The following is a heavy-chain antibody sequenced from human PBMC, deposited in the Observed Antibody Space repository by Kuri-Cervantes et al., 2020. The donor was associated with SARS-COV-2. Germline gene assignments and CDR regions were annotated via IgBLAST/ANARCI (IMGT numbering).Heavy chain of an antibody. CDR2: IIPIFGTA. Sequence: SVKVSCKASGGTFSSYAISWVRQAPGQGLEWMGGIIPIFGTANYGQKFQGRVTITADESTSTAYMELSSLRSEDTAVYYCARTGRGGYCRSTSCPISYYYGMDVWGQGTTVTVSS. CDR3: ARTGRGGYCRSTSCPISYYYGMDV. V-gene: IGHV1-69*13. D-gene: IGHD2-2*01. CDR1: GGTFSSYA. J-gene: IGHJ6*02.